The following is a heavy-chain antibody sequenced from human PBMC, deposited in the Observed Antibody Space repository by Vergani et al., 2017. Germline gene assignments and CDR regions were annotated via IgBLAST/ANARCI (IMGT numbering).Heavy chain of an antibody. CDR2: ISSSSGSI. CDR1: GFTFSSYS. CDR3: ARVGISAAGGWSY. D-gene: IGHD6-13*01. J-gene: IGHJ4*02. Sequence: EVQLVESGGGLVQPGGSLRLSCAASGFTFSSYSMNWVRQTPGKGLEWVSYISSSSGSIYYADSVKGRFTISRDNAKNSLYLQMNSLRDEDTAIYYCARVGISAAGGWSYWGQGTLVTVSS. V-gene: IGHV3-48*02.